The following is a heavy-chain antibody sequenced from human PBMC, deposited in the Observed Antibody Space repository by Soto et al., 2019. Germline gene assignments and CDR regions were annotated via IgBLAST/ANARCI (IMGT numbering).Heavy chain of an antibody. J-gene: IGHJ4*02. Sequence: SETLSLTCTVFGGSISSYYWSWIRQPPGKGLEWIGYIYYSGSTNYNPSLKSRVTISVDTSKNQFSLKLNSMTAADTAVYYCARHNYGSGSTYFDYWGQGTLVT. CDR1: GGSISSYY. CDR2: IYYSGST. V-gene: IGHV4-59*08. D-gene: IGHD3-10*01. CDR3: ARHNYGSGSTYFDY.